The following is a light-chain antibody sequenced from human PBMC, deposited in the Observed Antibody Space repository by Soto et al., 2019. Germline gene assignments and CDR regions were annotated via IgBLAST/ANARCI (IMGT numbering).Light chain of an antibody. CDR3: SSYTSSSPLV. CDR2: DVS. CDR1: SSDVGGYNY. J-gene: IGLJ2*01. Sequence: QSALTQPASVSGSPGQSITISCTGTSSDVGGYNYVSWYQQHPGKAPKLMIYDVSNRPSGVSNRFSGSKSGNTGSLPISVLQAEDEAAYYCSSYTSSSPLVFGGGTKVTVL. V-gene: IGLV2-14*01.